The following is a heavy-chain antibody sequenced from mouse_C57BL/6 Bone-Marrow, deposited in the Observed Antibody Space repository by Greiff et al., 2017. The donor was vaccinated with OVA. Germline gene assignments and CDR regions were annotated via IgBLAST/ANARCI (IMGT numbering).Heavy chain of an antibody. Sequence: EVKLMESGPELVKPGASVKISCKASGYSFTDYNMNWVKQSNGKSLEWIGVINPNYGTTSYNQKFKGKATLTVDQSSSTAYMQLNSLTSEDSAVYYCARWVRAYYYGSSYWYFDVWGTGTTVTVSS. CDR2: INPNYGTT. CDR3: ARWVRAYYYGSSYWYFDV. J-gene: IGHJ1*03. V-gene: IGHV1-39*01. D-gene: IGHD1-1*01. CDR1: GYSFTDYN.